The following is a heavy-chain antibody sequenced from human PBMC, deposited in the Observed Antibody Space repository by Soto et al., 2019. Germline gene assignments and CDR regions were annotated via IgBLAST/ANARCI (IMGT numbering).Heavy chain of an antibody. V-gene: IGHV4-34*01. Sequence: QVQLQQWGAGLLKPSETLSLTCAVYGGSFSGYYWSWIRQPPGKGLEWIGEINHSGSTNYNPSLKSRVTISVDTSKNQFSLKLSSVTAADTAVYYCARGGASGYRDRYRPNDYWGQGTLVTVSS. CDR1: GGSFSGYY. D-gene: IGHD5-12*01. CDR3: ARGGASGYRDRYRPNDY. CDR2: INHSGST. J-gene: IGHJ4*02.